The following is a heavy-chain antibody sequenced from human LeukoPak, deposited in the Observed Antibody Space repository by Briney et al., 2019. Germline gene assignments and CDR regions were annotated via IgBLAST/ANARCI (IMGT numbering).Heavy chain of an antibody. D-gene: IGHD3-16*02. CDR2: IWYDGSNK. Sequence: PGGSLRLSCAASGFTFDDYAMHWVRQAPGKGLEWVAVIWYDGSNKHYADSVKGRFTISRDNSKSTLYLQMNSLRVEGTAVYHCARDLRLRLGELSFPDYWGQGTLVTVSS. CDR3: ARDLRLRLGELSFPDY. CDR1: GFTFDDYA. V-gene: IGHV3-33*08. J-gene: IGHJ4*02.